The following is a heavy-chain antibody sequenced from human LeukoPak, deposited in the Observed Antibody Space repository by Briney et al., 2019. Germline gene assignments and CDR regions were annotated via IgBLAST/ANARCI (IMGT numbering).Heavy chain of an antibody. CDR2: ISSSSSYI. CDR3: ARDLYGSGSYYLGY. CDR1: GFTYSSYS. J-gene: IGHJ4*02. V-gene: IGHV3-21*01. Sequence: GGSLRLSCAASGFTYSSYSMNWVRQAPGKGLEWVSAISSSSSYIYYADSVKGRFTISRDNAKNSLYLQMNSLRAEDTAVYYCARDLYGSGSYYLGYWGQGTLVTVSS. D-gene: IGHD3-10*01.